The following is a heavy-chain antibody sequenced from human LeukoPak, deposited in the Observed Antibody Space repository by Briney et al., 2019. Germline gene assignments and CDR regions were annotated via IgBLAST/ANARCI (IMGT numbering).Heavy chain of an antibody. Sequence: GPSLRLSCAASAFISSNHAMCWVRQAPGEGLEWVSAIVGRDGGTYYTDSVKGRFTVSRDDAKHTLYLQMNALRVEDTVVYYCARWGDYDILTGYYDSDYWGHGTMVTVSS. V-gene: IGHV3-23*01. CDR2: IVGRDGGT. J-gene: IGHJ4*01. CDR3: ARWGDYDILTGYYDSDY. CDR1: AFISSNHA. D-gene: IGHD3-9*01.